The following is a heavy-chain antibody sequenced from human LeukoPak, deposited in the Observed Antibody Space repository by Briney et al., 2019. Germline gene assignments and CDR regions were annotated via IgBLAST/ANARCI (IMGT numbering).Heavy chain of an antibody. J-gene: IGHJ4*02. D-gene: IGHD3-10*01. CDR2: IYYSGTT. CDR3: AILFPSCYKTSCDCDY. V-gene: IGHV4-39*01. Sequence: PSETLSLTCTVSGGSISSSDYDWGWIRQPPGKALEWIGSIYYSGTTYYNPPLKSRVTISVDASKDQVSLKLNSVTAADTAVHHCAILFPSCYKTSCDCDYWGQGILVSVFS. CDR1: GGSISSSDYD.